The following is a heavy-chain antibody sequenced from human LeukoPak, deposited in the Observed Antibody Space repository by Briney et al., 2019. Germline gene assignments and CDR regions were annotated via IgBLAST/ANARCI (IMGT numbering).Heavy chain of an antibody. D-gene: IGHD2-21*02. V-gene: IGHV4-61*02. Sequence: SQTLSLTCTVSGGSISSGSYYWSWIRQPAGKGLEWIGRIYTSGSTNYNPSLKSRATISVDTSKNQFSLKLSSVTAADTAVYYCARVGDYCGGDCYDWFDPWGQRTLVTVSS. CDR2: IYTSGST. CDR3: ARVGDYCGGDCYDWFDP. CDR1: GGSISSGSYY. J-gene: IGHJ5*02.